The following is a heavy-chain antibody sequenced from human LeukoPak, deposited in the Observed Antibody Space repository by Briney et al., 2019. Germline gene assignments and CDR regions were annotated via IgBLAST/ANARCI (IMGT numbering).Heavy chain of an antibody. CDR3: AKSLVYSSGWYDY. CDR1: GFTFSGSA. Sequence: GGSLKLSCAASGFTFSGSAMHWVRQASGKGLEWVGRIRSKVNSYATAYTVSVKGRFTISRDDSKNTAYLQMNSLRAEDTAVYYCAKSLVYSSGWYDYWGQGTLVTVSS. CDR2: IRSKVNSYAT. J-gene: IGHJ4*02. V-gene: IGHV3-73*01. D-gene: IGHD6-19*01.